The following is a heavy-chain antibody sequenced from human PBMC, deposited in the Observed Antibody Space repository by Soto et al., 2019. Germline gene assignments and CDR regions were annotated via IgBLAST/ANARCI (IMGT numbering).Heavy chain of an antibody. J-gene: IGHJ4*02. Sequence: QVQLVQSGAEVKKPGSSVKVSCKASGGTFSSYSINWVRQAPGQGLEWMGEIIPIFGTANYAQKFQGRVTITADESTSTAYLELSSLRSEDTAVYYCSRDGGRHSGGIDYWGQGTLVTVSS. V-gene: IGHV1-69*01. CDR1: GGTFSSYS. CDR3: SRDGGRHSGGIDY. D-gene: IGHD1-26*01. CDR2: IIPIFGTA.